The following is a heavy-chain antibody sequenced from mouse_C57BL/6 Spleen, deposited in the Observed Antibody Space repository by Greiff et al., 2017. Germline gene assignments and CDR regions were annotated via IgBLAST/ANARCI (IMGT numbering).Heavy chain of an antibody. V-gene: IGHV1-15*01. Sequence: VQLQQSGAELVRPGASVTLSCKASGYTFTDYEMHWVKQTPVHGLEWIGAIDPETGGTAYNQKFKGKAILTADKSSSTAYMELRSLTSEDSAVYYCTRAYGSNYFDYWGQGTTLTVSS. CDR3: TRAYGSNYFDY. D-gene: IGHD1-1*01. CDR2: IDPETGGT. J-gene: IGHJ2*01. CDR1: GYTFTDYE.